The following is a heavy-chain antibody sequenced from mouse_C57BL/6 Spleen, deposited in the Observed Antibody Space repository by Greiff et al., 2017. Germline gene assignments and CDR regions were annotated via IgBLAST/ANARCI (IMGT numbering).Heavy chain of an antibody. Sequence: QVQLQQSGAELVRPGTSVKVSCKASGYAFTNYLIEWVKQRPGQGLEWIGVINPGSGGTNYNEKFKGKATLTADKSSSTAYMQLSSLTSEDSAVYFCARGTTVVAWYFGVWGTGTTVTVSS. J-gene: IGHJ1*03. CDR1: GYAFTNYL. V-gene: IGHV1-54*01. CDR2: INPGSGGT. CDR3: ARGTTVVAWYFGV. D-gene: IGHD1-1*01.